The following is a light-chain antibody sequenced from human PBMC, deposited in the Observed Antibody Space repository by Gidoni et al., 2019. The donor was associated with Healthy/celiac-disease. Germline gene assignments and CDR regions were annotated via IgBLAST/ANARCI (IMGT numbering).Light chain of an antibody. CDR2: AAS. CDR1: QSISSY. CDR3: QQSYSTPFS. J-gene: IGKJ2*03. V-gene: IGKV1-39*01. Sequence: DIKMTQSPSSLSASVGDRVTITCRASQSISSYLNWYQQKPGKAPKLLIYAASSLQSGVPSRFSGSGSGTDFTLTISSLQPEAFATYYCQQSYSTPFSFXXXTKLEIK.